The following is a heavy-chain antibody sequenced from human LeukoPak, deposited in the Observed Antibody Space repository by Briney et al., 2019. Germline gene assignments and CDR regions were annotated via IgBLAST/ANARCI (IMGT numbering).Heavy chain of an antibody. CDR2: IKSKTDGGTT. D-gene: IGHD3-10*01. J-gene: IGHJ6*03. CDR3: TTGPVGDYYYYYYMDV. Sequence: GGSLRLSCAASGFTFSNAWMSWVRQAPGKGLEWVGRIKSKTDGGTTGYAAPVKGRFTISRDDSKNTLYLQMNSLKTEDTAVYYCTTGPVGDYYYYYYMDVWGKGTTVTISS. CDR1: GFTFSNAW. V-gene: IGHV3-15*01.